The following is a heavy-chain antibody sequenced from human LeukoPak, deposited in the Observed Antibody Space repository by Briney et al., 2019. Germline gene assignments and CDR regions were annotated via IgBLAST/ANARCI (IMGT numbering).Heavy chain of an antibody. CDR3: ARSSTTDPNHYYYYYMDV. D-gene: IGHD2-2*01. CDR2: IYGSGST. CDR1: GASIRSHY. J-gene: IGHJ6*03. V-gene: IGHV4-59*08. Sequence: SETLSLTCTVSGASIRSHYWSWIRQPPGKGLEWIGYIYGSGSTDYNPSLKSRVTISIDTSKNQFSLKLTSVTAADTAVYYCARSSTTDPNHYYYYYMDVWGKGTTVTVSS.